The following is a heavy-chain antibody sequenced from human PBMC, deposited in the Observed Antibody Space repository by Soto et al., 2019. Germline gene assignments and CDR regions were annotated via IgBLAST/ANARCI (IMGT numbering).Heavy chain of an antibody. V-gene: IGHV4-59*01. Sequence: PSETLSLTCTVSGGSISSYYWSWIRQPPGKGLEWIGYIYYSGSTNYDPSLKSRVTISVDTSKNQFSLKLSSVTAADTAVYYCARVYGDKQSSNLGYYFDYWGQGTLVTVPQ. J-gene: IGHJ4*02. D-gene: IGHD4-17*01. CDR2: IYYSGST. CDR1: GGSISSYY. CDR3: ARVYGDKQSSNLGYYFDY.